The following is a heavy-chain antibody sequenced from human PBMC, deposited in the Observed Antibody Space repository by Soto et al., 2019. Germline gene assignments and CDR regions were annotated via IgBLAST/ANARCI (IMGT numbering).Heavy chain of an antibody. CDR2: INPNSGGT. V-gene: IGHV1-2*04. CDR3: ARDGGYCSGGSCYFDY. J-gene: IGHJ4*02. Sequence: ASVKVSCKASGYTFTGYYMHWVRQAPGQGLEWMGWINPNSGGTNYAQKFQGWATMTRDTSISTAYMELSRLRSDDTAVYYCARDGGYCSGGSCYFDYWGQGTLVTVSS. CDR1: GYTFTGYY. D-gene: IGHD2-15*01.